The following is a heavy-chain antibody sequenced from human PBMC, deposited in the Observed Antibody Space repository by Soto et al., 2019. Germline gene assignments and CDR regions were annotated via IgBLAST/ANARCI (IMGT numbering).Heavy chain of an antibody. V-gene: IGHV4-4*02. D-gene: IGHD2-21*01. CDR3: ARASSFRGDFDI. CDR1: GGSIRSSSW. Sequence: QVQLQESGPGLVKASGPLSLTCVVSGGSIRSSSWWTWLRQSPGKGLEWIGEIYHAGSPNYNPSFQSRVTIAADTSKNSFSLKVTSLTAADTAQYDCARASSFRGDFDIWGQGTAVTVAS. J-gene: IGHJ3*02. CDR2: IYHAGSP.